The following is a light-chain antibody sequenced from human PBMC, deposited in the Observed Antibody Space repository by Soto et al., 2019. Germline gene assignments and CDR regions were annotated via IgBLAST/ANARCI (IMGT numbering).Light chain of an antibody. CDR3: SSFTSSSTWV. CDR1: TSDFGIYNR. V-gene: IGLV2-14*03. J-gene: IGLJ3*02. Sequence: QSVLTQPASVSGSPGQSITISCTGTTSDFGIYNRVSWYQQHPGKAPTLMMNDVSNRPSGVSDRFSGYKSGDTASLTISGLQPEDEADYYCSSFTSSSTWVFGGGTKLTVL. CDR2: DVS.